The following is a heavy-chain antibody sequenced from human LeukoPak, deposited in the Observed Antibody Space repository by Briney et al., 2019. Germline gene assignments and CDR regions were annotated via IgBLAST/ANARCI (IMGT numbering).Heavy chain of an antibody. Sequence: GGSLRLSCAASGFTFGPYSMNWVRQAPGKGLEWVSSISSSSSYIYYADSVKGRFTISRDNAKNSLFLQMDSLRAEDTAMYYCARDARYSSSSPFDSWGQGTLVTVSS. D-gene: IGHD6-6*01. J-gene: IGHJ4*02. CDR2: ISSSSSYI. CDR1: GFTFGPYS. CDR3: ARDARYSSSSPFDS. V-gene: IGHV3-21*01.